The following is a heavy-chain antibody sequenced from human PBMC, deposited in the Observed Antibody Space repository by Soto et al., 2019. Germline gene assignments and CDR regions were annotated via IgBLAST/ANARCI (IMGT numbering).Heavy chain of an antibody. CDR2: INHSGST. CDR1: GGSFSGYY. D-gene: IGHD2-2*01. J-gene: IGHJ5*02. V-gene: IGHV4-34*01. Sequence: QVQLQQWGAGLLKPSETLSLTCAVYGGSFSGYYWSWIRQPPGKGLEWIGEINHSGSTNYNPSLKSRVTISVDTSKNQFSLKLSSVTAADTAVYYCARGQEVVPAARPNWFDPWGQGTLVTVSS. CDR3: ARGQEVVPAARPNWFDP.